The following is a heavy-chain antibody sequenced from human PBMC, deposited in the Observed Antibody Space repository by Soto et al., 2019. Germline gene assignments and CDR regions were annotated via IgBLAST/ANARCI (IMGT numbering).Heavy chain of an antibody. V-gene: IGHV4-59*01. CDR2: SHYRGSS. CDR3: AREGSGGSGWYDYFDS. Sequence: SETLSLTCTVSGGSIGSDYWSWIRQPPGKGLEWIGYSHYRGSSNYNPSLKSRVTISVDTSKNEFSLRLISVTAADTAVYYCAREGSGGSGWYDYFDSWGQGTLVTVS. J-gene: IGHJ4*02. D-gene: IGHD6-19*01. CDR1: GGSIGSDY.